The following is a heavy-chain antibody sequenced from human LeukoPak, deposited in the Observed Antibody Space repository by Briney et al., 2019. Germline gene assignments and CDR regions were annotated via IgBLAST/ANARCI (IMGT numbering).Heavy chain of an antibody. D-gene: IGHD5-24*01. CDR2: ISSSGRNI. CDR1: GFTFSDYT. J-gene: IGHJ4*02. CDR3: ARVASWLQSIPQDY. Sequence: GGSLRLSCAASGFTFSDYTINWVRQAPGKGLEWISSISSSGRNIFYADSVKGRFTISRGNAKNSLYLQMNSLRAEDTAVYYCARVASWLQSIPQDYWGQGTLVTVSS. V-gene: IGHV3-21*01.